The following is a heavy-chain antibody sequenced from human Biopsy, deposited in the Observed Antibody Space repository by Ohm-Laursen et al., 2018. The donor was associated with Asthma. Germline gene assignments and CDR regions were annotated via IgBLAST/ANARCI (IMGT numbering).Heavy chain of an antibody. Sequence: SVKVSCKPLGGTFNTYVIGWVRQAPGQGLEWMGGINSVFGTTTYPQKFQDRVTITADDSTSTVYMELSSLRPEDTAVYYCARKAGACISRTCYSLDFWGQGTLVTVSS. CDR2: INSVFGTT. V-gene: IGHV1-69*13. D-gene: IGHD2-2*01. J-gene: IGHJ4*02. CDR3: ARKAGACISRTCYSLDF. CDR1: GGTFNTYV.